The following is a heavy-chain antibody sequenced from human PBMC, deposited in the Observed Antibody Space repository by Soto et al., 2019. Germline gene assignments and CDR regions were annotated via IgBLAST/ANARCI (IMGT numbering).Heavy chain of an antibody. CDR1: GGSISSYY. CDR2: IYYSGST. CDR3: ASSPTSANYYYYCAMDV. Sequence: SETLSLTCTVSGGSISSYYWSWIRQPPGKGLEWIGYIYYSGSTNYNPSLKSRVTISVDTSKNQFSLKLSSVTAADTAVYYCASSPTSANYYYYCAMDVWGQGTVVTVSS. V-gene: IGHV4-59*08. J-gene: IGHJ6*02. D-gene: IGHD3-10*01.